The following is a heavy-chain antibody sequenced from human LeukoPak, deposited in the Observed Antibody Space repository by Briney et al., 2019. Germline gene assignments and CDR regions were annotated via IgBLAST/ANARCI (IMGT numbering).Heavy chain of an antibody. D-gene: IGHD3-3*01. CDR1: GGSFSGYS. CDR3: ARARSGYVEYFEQ. V-gene: IGHV4-59*01. J-gene: IGHJ1*01. Sequence: SETLSCTCAVYGGSFSGYSWSWIRQPPGKGLEWIGYIYYSGSTNYNPSLKSRVTISLDTSKNQFSLNLSSVTAADTAVYYCARARSGYVEYFEQCDQGTLVTVSS. CDR2: IYYSGST.